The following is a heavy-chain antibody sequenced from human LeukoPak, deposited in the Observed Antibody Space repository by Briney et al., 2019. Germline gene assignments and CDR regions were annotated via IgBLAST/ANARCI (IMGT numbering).Heavy chain of an antibody. CDR1: GNSISSGDNY. V-gene: IGHV4-61*02. D-gene: IGHD6-19*01. CDR3: ARGSPPVTGTLGGFFDP. CDR2: IYTSGST. Sequence: PSETLSLTCTVSGNSISSGDNYWSWIRQPAGKGLEWIGRIYTSGSTNYNPSLKSRVTISLDASNKQFSLRLSSVTAADTAVYYCARGSPPVTGTLGGFFDPWGQGTLVTVSS. J-gene: IGHJ5*02.